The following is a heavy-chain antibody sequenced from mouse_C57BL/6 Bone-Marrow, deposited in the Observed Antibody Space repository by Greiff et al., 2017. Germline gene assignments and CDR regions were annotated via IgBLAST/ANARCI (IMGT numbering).Heavy chain of an antibody. CDR3: ARSHYYYGGSDWYFDV. Sequence: QVQLQQSGAELVRPGTSVKVSCKASGHAFTNYLIEWVKQRPGQGPEWIGVINPGSGGTKYNEKFKGKATLTADKSSSTASMQLSSLTSEESAVYICARSHYYYGGSDWYFDVWGTGTTVTVSS. CDR2: INPGSGGT. D-gene: IGHD1-1*01. CDR1: GHAFTNYL. J-gene: IGHJ1*03. V-gene: IGHV1-54*01.